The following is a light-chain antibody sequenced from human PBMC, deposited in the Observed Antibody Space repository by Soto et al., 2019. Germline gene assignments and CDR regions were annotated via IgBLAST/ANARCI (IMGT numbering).Light chain of an antibody. Sequence: DIVMTQSPDSLAVSLGERATFNCKSSQSVLYSSNNKNYLAWYQQKPGQPPKLLIYWASTRESGVPDRFSGSGSGTDFTLSISSLQAEDVAVYYCQQYYSIPQTFGQGTKVEIK. CDR2: WAS. J-gene: IGKJ1*01. CDR1: QSVLYSSNNKNY. CDR3: QQYYSIPQT. V-gene: IGKV4-1*01.